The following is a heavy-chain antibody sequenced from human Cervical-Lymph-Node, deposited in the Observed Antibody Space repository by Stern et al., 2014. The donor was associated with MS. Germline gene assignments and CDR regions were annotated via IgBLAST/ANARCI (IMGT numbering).Heavy chain of an antibody. D-gene: IGHD3-16*01. CDR3: AREVGSLSMDL. J-gene: IGHJ6*02. Sequence: QVQLVQSGAEVKKPGSSVKVSCKASGDTFTTYAISWVRQAPGQGLEWMGGITPLFGMADYAEKFQARVTITVDRSTSTAYMELRSLRLDDTAVYYCAREVGSLSMDLWGQGTTVTVSS. V-gene: IGHV1-69*17. CDR1: GDTFTTYA. CDR2: ITPLFGMA.